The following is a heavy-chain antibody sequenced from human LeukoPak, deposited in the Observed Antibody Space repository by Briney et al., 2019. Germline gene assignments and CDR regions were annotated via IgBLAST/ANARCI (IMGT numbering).Heavy chain of an antibody. CDR3: ARGGRDGYNYFDY. Sequence: GGSLRLSCAASGFTVSSNYMSWVRQAPGKGLEWVSVIYSGGSTDYADSVKGRFTISRDNSKNTLYPQMNSLRAEDTAVYYCARGGRDGYNYFDYWGQGTLVTVSS. V-gene: IGHV3-53*01. CDR1: GFTVSSNY. J-gene: IGHJ4*02. D-gene: IGHD5-24*01. CDR2: IYSGGST.